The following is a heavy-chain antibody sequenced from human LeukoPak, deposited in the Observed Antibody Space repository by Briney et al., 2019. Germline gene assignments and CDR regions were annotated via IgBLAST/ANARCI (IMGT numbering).Heavy chain of an antibody. Sequence: SETLSLTCTVSGGSLRSFYWSWIRKAAGKGLEWIGRSYISGSTNYNPSLQSRVTLSMDTSSNQFSLRLTSVTAADTAVYYCARDSDAYGGVYGGFDLWGQGTLVTVSS. D-gene: IGHD2-21*01. J-gene: IGHJ4*02. V-gene: IGHV4-4*07. CDR3: ARDSDAYGGVYGGFDL. CDR2: SYISGST. CDR1: GGSLRSFY.